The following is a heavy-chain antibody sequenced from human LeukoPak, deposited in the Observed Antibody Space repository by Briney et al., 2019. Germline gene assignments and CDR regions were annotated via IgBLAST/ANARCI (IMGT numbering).Heavy chain of an antibody. CDR3: TTDSPRRLWFGELLQVY. CDR1: GFTFSNAW. Sequence: PGRSLRLSCAASGFTFSNAWMSWVRQAPGKGLEWVGRIKSKTDGGTTDYAAPVKGRFTISRDDSKNTLYLQMNSLKTEDTAVYYCTTDSPRRLWFGELLQVYWGQGTLVTVSS. D-gene: IGHD3-10*01. CDR2: IKSKTDGGTT. J-gene: IGHJ4*02. V-gene: IGHV3-15*01.